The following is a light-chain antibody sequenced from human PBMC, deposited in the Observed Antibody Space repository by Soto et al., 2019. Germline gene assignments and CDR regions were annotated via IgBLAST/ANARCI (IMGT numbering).Light chain of an antibody. V-gene: IGKV1-33*01. Sequence: DIQMTQSPSSLSASVGDRVTITCRASQSISSYLNWYQQKPGKAPKFLIYDASNLETGVPSRFSGSGSGTDFTFTISSLQPEDIATYYCQQYDNLPTFGGGTKVDIK. CDR3: QQYDNLPT. J-gene: IGKJ4*01. CDR2: DAS. CDR1: QSISSY.